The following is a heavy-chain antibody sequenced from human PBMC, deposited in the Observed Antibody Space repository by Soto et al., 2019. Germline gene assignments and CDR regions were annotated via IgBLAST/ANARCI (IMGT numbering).Heavy chain of an antibody. Sequence: SETLSLTCTISGGSISSYYWSWIRQPPGKGLEWIGYIYYSGSTNYNPSLKSRVSISVDTSKNQFSLKVNSLTAADTAVYYCASHRGAYDFRYYYMDVWGKGATVTVSS. V-gene: IGHV4-59*08. CDR2: IYYSGST. CDR3: ASHRGAYDFRYYYMDV. J-gene: IGHJ6*03. CDR1: GGSISSYY. D-gene: IGHD5-12*01.